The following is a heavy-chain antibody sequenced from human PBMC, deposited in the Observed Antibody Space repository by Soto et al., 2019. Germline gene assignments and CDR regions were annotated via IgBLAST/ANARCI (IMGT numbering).Heavy chain of an antibody. J-gene: IGHJ6*02. CDR2: IIPRSGTT. Sequence: GASVKVSCMASGDTFSTYTITWMRQAPGQGHEWMGGIIPRSGTTGYAQKIQGRATMTRDKSTSTAYMELSSLRSEDTAVYYCARAVAGTWVYYYYGMDVWGQGTTVTVSS. D-gene: IGHD6-19*01. V-gene: IGHV1-69*05. CDR1: GDTFSTYT. CDR3: ARAVAGTWVYYYYGMDV.